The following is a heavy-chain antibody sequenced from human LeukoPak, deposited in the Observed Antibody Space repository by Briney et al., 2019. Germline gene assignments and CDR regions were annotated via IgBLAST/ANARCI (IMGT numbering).Heavy chain of an antibody. CDR3: AKRGGGVVLVDTTRYYFDS. CDR1: GFTFKTYA. J-gene: IGHJ4*02. CDR2: FSSSANT. V-gene: IGHV3-23*01. D-gene: IGHD2-15*01. Sequence: GGSLRLSCAASGFTFKTYAMSWVRQAPGKGLEWVSTFSSSANTYYADSVKGRFTISRDNSRNTLYLQMNTLKVGDTAVYYCAKRGGGVVLVDTTRYYFDSWGQGTLVTVSS.